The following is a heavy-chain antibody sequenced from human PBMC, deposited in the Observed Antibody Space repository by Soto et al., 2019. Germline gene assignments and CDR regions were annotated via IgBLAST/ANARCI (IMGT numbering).Heavy chain of an antibody. CDR3: ARGPTGWYGYDY. V-gene: IGHV3-74*01. Sequence: EVQLVESGGGLVQPGGSLRLSCVASEFTFRSSWMHWVRQAPGKGLVWVSRINSDASTKNYADYVEGRFTIARDNAENTLYLQMDSLTAEDTAVYYCARGPTGWYGYDYWGQGTLVTVSS. J-gene: IGHJ4*02. D-gene: IGHD6-19*01. CDR1: EFTFRSSW. CDR2: INSDASTK.